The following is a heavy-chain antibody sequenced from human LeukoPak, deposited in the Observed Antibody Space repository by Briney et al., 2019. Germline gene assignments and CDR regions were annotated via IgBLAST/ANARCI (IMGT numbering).Heavy chain of an antibody. Sequence: GGSVRLSCAASGFTFSTKEMQWVRQAPGKGLEWVGRIKSTPHGATTDYAASVKGRFTISRDDPENTLFLQMNRLETEDTAVYYCITEAGGAWYSSYWGQGTLVTVS. D-gene: IGHD6-19*01. V-gene: IGHV3-15*01. CDR2: IKSTPHGATT. CDR3: ITEAGGAWYSSY. CDR1: GFTFSTKE. J-gene: IGHJ4*02.